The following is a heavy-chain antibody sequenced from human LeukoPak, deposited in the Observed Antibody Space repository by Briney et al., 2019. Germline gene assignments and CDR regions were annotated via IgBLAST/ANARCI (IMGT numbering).Heavy chain of an antibody. V-gene: IGHV4-4*09. Sequence: ETQSRTGREAGGTSKEHERTRDRQAPGKGLDWLGYIYRSGSSNHNPSLKSRVVISLDTTKNQVSLKLTSVTAADTAVYYCARNTFGAGGLAGLDLWGQGTTVTVS. CDR1: GGTSKEHE. J-gene: IGHJ6*02. CDR3: ARNTFGAGGLAGLDL. D-gene: IGHD4/OR15-4a*01. CDR2: IYRSGSS.